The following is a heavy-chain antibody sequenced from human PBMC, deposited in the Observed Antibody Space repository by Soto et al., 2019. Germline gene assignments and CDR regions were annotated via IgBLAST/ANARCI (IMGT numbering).Heavy chain of an antibody. J-gene: IGHJ5*02. CDR2: IIPIFGTA. CDR3: ARSTVVTQARLFDP. Sequence: ASVKVSCKASGGTFSSYAISWVRQAPGQGLEWMGGIIPIFGTANYAQKFQGRVTITADESTSTAYMELSSLRSEDTAVYYCARSTVVTQARLFDPRGQGTLVTVSS. D-gene: IGHD4-17*01. V-gene: IGHV1-69*13. CDR1: GGTFSSYA.